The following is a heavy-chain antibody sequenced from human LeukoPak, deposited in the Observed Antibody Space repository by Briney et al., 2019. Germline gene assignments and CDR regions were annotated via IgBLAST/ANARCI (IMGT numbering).Heavy chain of an antibody. CDR2: INGDGSGT. D-gene: IGHD1-26*01. CDR3: TRGGSPPEALGDAFDL. CDR1: GFTFRSHW. J-gene: IGHJ3*01. Sequence: GGSLRLSCAASGFTFRSHWMHWVRQAPGKGLVRVSRINGDGSGTLYADSVEGRFTISRDNAKNTVFLQMNSLRVEDTAIYYCTRGGSPPEALGDAFDLWGPGTMVTVSA. V-gene: IGHV3-74*01.